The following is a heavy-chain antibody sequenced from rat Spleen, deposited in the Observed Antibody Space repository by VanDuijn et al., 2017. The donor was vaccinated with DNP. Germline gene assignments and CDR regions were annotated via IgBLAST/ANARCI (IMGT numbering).Heavy chain of an antibody. D-gene: IGHD1-2*01. CDR3: ASWAPIAPLSTSNY. J-gene: IGHJ2*01. Sequence: EVHLVESGGGFVQPGMSMQLSCAASGFTFSSYWMFWIRQAPGKGLEWVTSINTDGGSTYYPDSVKGRFTISRDKAENTVYLQMSRLRSEDTATYYCASWAPIAPLSTSNYWGQGVMVTVSS. CDR1: GFTFSSYW. CDR2: INTDGGST. V-gene: IGHV5-58*01.